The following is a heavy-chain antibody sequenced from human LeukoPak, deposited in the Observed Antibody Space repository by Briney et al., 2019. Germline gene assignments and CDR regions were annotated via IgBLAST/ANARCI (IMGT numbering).Heavy chain of an antibody. J-gene: IGHJ6*02. CDR1: GFTFSSYS. Sequence: PAGYLRLSCAASGFTFSSYSMNWVRQAQGKGLEWGAVISYDGSNKYYADSVKGRLTISRDNSKNTLYLQMNSLRAEDTAVYYCARAPRLYCSSTSCKTTGRTPNYYGMDVWGQGTTVTVSS. V-gene: IGHV3-30*03. CDR3: ARAPRLYCSSTSCKTTGRTPNYYGMDV. CDR2: ISYDGSNK. D-gene: IGHD2-2*01.